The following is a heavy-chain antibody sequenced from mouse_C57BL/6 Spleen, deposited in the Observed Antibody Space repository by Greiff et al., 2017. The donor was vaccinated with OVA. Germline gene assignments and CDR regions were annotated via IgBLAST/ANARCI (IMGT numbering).Heavy chain of an antibody. J-gene: IGHJ1*03. CDR2: ISNGGGST. V-gene: IGHV5-12*01. CDR1: GFTFSDYY. D-gene: IGHD1-1*01. Sequence: EVQRVESGGGLVQPGGSLKLSCAASGFTFSDYYMYWVRQTPEKRLEWVAYISNGGGSTYYPDTVKGRFTISRDNAKNTLYLQMSRLKSEDTAMYYCARVAVYDYGSSSGYFDVWGTGTTVTVSS. CDR3: ARVAVYDYGSSSGYFDV.